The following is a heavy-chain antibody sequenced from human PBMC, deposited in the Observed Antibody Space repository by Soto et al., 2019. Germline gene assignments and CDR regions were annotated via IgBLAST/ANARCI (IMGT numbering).Heavy chain of an antibody. D-gene: IGHD4-17*01. J-gene: IGHJ3*02. CDR3: ARILTLDYGDLLDAFDI. CDR2: IDWDDDK. CDR1: GFSLSTSGMC. Sequence: GSGPTLVNPTQTLTLTCTFSGFSLSTSGMCVSWIRQPPGKALEWLARIDWDDDKYYSTSLKTRLTISKDTSKNQVVLTMTNMDPVDTATYYCARILTLDYGDLLDAFDIWGQGTMVTVSS. V-gene: IGHV2-70*11.